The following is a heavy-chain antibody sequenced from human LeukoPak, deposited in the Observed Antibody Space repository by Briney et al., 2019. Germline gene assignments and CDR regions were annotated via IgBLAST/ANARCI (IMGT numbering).Heavy chain of an antibody. Sequence: GGSLRLSCAASGFTFSSYSMNWVRQAPGKGLEWVSAISPGDYTAYYADSVKGRFTISRDNAKNTLYLQMNSLRDEDTAVYYCARDWFHAIDYWGQGILVTVSS. V-gene: IGHV3-21*01. CDR3: ARDWFHAIDY. D-gene: IGHD2/OR15-2a*01. J-gene: IGHJ4*02. CDR2: ISPGDYTA. CDR1: GFTFSSYS.